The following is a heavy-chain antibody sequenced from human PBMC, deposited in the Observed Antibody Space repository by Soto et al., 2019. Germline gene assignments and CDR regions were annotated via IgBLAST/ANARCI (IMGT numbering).Heavy chain of an antibody. D-gene: IGHD3-9*01. V-gene: IGHV3-48*01. CDR3: ARDLYILTVPSGFDY. J-gene: IGHJ4*02. CDR1: GFTFSSYS. CDR2: ISSSSSTI. Sequence: GGSLRLSCAASGFTFSSYSMNWVRQAPGKGLEWVSYISSSSSTIYYADSVKGRFTIPRDNAKNSLYLQMNSLRAEDTAVYYCARDLYILTVPSGFDYWGQGTLVTVSS.